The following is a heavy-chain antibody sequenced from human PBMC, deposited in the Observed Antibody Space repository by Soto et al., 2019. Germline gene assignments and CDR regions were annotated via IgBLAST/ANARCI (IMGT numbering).Heavy chain of an antibody. Sequence: SETLSLTCAVYGGSFSGYYWSWIRQPPGKGLEWIGEINHSGSTNYNSSLKSRVTISVDTSKNQFSLKLSSVTAADTAVYYCARDSKGLIRYFDWLSRGNWFDPWGQGTLVTVSS. V-gene: IGHV4-34*01. CDR2: INHSGST. J-gene: IGHJ5*02. D-gene: IGHD3-9*01. CDR1: GGSFSGYY. CDR3: ARDSKGLIRYFDWLSRGNWFDP.